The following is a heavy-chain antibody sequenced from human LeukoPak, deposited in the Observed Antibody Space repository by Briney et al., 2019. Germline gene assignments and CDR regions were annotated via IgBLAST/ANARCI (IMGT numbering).Heavy chain of an antibody. CDR1: GFTFSSYS. Sequence: AGGSLRLSCAASGFTFSSYSMKWVRQAPGKGLEWVSSISSSSSYIYYADSVKGRFTISRDNAKNSLYLQMNSLRAEDTAVYYCARGSITIFGGIEKFDPWGQGTLVTVSS. V-gene: IGHV3-21*01. D-gene: IGHD3-3*01. CDR3: ARGSITIFGGIEKFDP. CDR2: ISSSSSYI. J-gene: IGHJ5*02.